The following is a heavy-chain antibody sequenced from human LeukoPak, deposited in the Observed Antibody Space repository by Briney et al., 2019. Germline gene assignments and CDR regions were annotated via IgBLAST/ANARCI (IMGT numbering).Heavy chain of an antibody. V-gene: IGHV1-46*01. J-gene: IGHJ4*02. CDR1: GYTFTTYY. CDR2: ITPSGGST. D-gene: IGHD1-7*01. Sequence: ASVKVSCKASGYTFTTYYMHWVRQAPGQGLEWMGIITPSGGSTSYAQKFQGRVTMTRDMSTSTVYMDLSSLTSDDTAVYYCARDHSNWNYAPDFWGQGTLVIVSS. CDR3: ARDHSNWNYAPDF.